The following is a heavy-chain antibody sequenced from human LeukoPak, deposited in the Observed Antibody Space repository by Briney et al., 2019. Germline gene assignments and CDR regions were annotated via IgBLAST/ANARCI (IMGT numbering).Heavy chain of an antibody. CDR3: ARGGYDSSGYPLDY. Sequence: GASVKVSCKASGYTFTSYDINWVRRATGQGLEWMGWMNPNSGNTGYAQKFQGRVTITRNTSISTAYMELSSLRSEDTAVYYRARGGYDSSGYPLDYWGQGTLVTVSS. V-gene: IGHV1-8*03. J-gene: IGHJ4*02. CDR1: GYTFTSYD. D-gene: IGHD3-22*01. CDR2: MNPNSGNT.